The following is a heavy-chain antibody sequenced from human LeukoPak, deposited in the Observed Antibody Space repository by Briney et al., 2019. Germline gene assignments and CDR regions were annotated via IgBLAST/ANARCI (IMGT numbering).Heavy chain of an antibody. V-gene: IGHV4-34*01. J-gene: IGHJ5*02. CDR1: GGSFSGYY. CDR2: INHSGST. CDR3: AREDSSWYLTNAWFDP. Sequence: SETLSLTCAVYGGSFSGYYWSWIRQPPGKGLEWIGEINHSGSTNYNPSLKSRVTISVDTSKNQFSLKLSSVTAADTAVYYCAREDSSWYLTNAWFDPWGQGTLVTVSS. D-gene: IGHD6-13*01.